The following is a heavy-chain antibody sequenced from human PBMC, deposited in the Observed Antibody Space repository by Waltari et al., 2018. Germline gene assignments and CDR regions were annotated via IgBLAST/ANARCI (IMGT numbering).Heavy chain of an antibody. CDR1: GFTFSSCW. D-gene: IGHD1-26*01. J-gene: IGHJ4*02. Sequence: EVQLVESGGGLVQPGGSLGLSCEAPGFTFSSCWMSWVRQAPGKGLEWVANIKQDGSEKYYVDSVKGRFTISRDNAKNALFLQMNSLRAEDTAVYYCAREGATASYFDYWGQGTLVTVSS. V-gene: IGHV3-7*01. CDR3: AREGATASYFDY. CDR2: IKQDGSEK.